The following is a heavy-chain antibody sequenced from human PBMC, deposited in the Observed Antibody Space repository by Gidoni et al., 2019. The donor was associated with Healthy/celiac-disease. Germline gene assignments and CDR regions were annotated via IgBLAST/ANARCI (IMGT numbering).Heavy chain of an antibody. CDR3: ARNHYYDSSGYQFFDY. Sequence: QVTLRESGPALVKPTQTLTLTCTFSGFSPSTSGMCVSWIRQPPGKALEWLALIDWDDDKYYSTSLKTRLTISKDTSKNQVVLTMTNVDPVDTATYYCARNHYYDSSGYQFFDYWGQGTLVTVSS. J-gene: IGHJ4*02. CDR1: GFSPSTSGMC. CDR2: IDWDDDK. V-gene: IGHV2-70*01. D-gene: IGHD3-22*01.